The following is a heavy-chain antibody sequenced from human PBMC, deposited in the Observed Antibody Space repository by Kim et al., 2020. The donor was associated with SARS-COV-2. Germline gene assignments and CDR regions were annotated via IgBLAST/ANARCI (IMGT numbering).Heavy chain of an antibody. D-gene: IGHD6-19*01. V-gene: IGHV3-30*03. CDR2: ISYDGNNK. J-gene: IGHJ4*02. CDR1: GFTFSRYG. CDR3: AWGAVADSYFDD. Sequence: GGSLRLSCAASGFTFSRYGMHWVRQAPVKGLEWVAVISYDGNNKYYADSVKGRFTISRDNSKNTLYLQMNSLRPEDTAVYYCAWGAVADSYFDDWGQGTLVTVSS.